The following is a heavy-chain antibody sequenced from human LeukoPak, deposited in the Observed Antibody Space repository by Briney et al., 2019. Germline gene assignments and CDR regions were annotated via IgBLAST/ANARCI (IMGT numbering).Heavy chain of an antibody. V-gene: IGHV3-30*02. CDR1: GFTFNNYG. Sequence: PGGSLRLSCAASGFTFNNYGMHWVRQAPGKGLEWVAFIRYNGNNQYYADSVKGRFTISRDNSKNTLYLQMNSLKGDDTAVYYCAKDDVGVLNLIDNWGQGTLVTVSS. CDR3: AKDDVGVLNLIDN. J-gene: IGHJ4*02. CDR2: IRYNGNNQ. D-gene: IGHD4/OR15-4a*01.